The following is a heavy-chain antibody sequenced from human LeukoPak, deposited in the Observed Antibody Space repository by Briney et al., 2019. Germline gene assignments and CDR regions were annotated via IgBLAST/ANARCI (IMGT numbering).Heavy chain of an antibody. Sequence: PGGSLRLSCAASGFTFSSYWMSWVRQAPGKGLEWVANIKQDGSEKYYVDSVKGRFTISRDNAKNSLYLQMNSLRAEDTAVYYCARDARPLYGYSSGWYNYWGQGTLVTVSS. J-gene: IGHJ4*02. CDR3: ARDARPLYGYSSGWYNY. CDR1: GFTFSSYW. D-gene: IGHD6-19*01. CDR2: IKQDGSEK. V-gene: IGHV3-7*01.